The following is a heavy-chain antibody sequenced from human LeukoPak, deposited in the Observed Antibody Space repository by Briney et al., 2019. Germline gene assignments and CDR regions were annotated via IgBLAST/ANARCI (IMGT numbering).Heavy chain of an antibody. CDR2: IYYSGST. Sequence: SETLSLTCTVSGGSISSYYWSWIRQPPGKGLEWIGYIYYSGSTNYNPSLKSRVTISVDTSKNQFSLKLSSLTAADTAVYYCARVRNWNPGYYYYYYMDVWGKGTTVTVSS. J-gene: IGHJ6*03. CDR1: GGSISSYY. D-gene: IGHD1-20*01. CDR3: ARVRNWNPGYYYYYYMDV. V-gene: IGHV4-59*12.